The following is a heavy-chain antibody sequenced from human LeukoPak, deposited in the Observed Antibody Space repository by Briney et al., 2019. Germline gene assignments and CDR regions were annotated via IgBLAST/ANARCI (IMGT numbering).Heavy chain of an antibody. Sequence: GGSLRLSCAASGFTFSSYWMSWVRQAPGKGLEWVANIKQDGSEKFYVDSVKGRFTISRDNAKNSVYLQLNSLRAEDTAVYYCARDLRKVEAAKDYWGQGTLVTVSS. CDR2: IKQDGSEK. CDR3: ARDLRKVEAAKDY. V-gene: IGHV3-7*01. D-gene: IGHD6-25*01. CDR1: GFTFSSYW. J-gene: IGHJ4*02.